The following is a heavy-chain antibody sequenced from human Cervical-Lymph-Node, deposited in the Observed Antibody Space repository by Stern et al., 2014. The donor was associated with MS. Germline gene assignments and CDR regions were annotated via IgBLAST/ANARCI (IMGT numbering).Heavy chain of an antibody. J-gene: IGHJ4*02. Sequence: QVQLQQWGAGLLKPSETLSLTCAVYGGSFSGYYWSWIRQPPGKGLEWIGAINHSGSTNYNPSLKRRVTISVDTSKTQFSLKLSSVTAADTAVYYCARRVRGVHTFDYWGQGTLVTVSS. CDR2: INHSGST. D-gene: IGHD3-10*01. V-gene: IGHV4-34*01. CDR3: ARRVRGVHTFDY. CDR1: GGSFSGYY.